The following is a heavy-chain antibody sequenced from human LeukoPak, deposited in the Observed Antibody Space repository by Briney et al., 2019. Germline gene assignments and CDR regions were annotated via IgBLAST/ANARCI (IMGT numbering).Heavy chain of an antibody. J-gene: IGHJ4*02. CDR3: AREHLYGSGSPAD. Sequence: SGGSLRLSCAASGFTVSSNYMSWVRQAPGKGLEWVSVIYSGGSTYYADSVKGRFTISRDNSKNTLYLQMNSLRAEDTAVYYCAREHLYGSGSPADWGQGTLVTVSS. CDR2: IYSGGST. CDR1: GFTVSSNY. V-gene: IGHV3-53*01. D-gene: IGHD3-10*01.